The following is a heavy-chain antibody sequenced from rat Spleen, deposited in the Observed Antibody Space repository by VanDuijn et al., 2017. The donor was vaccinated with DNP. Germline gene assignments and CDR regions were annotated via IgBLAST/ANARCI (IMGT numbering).Heavy chain of an antibody. CDR1: GFSLTSYD. CDR2: IWIGGST. J-gene: IGHJ2*01. D-gene: IGHD1-9*01. CDR3: ARAYYGYKAYFDY. Sequence: QVQLKESGPGLVQPSQTLSLACTVSGFSLTSYDVHWVRQPSGKGLEWMGVIWIGGSTEYNSALKSRLSINRDTSKSQVFLKMNSLQTEDTATYYCARAYYGYKAYFDYWGHGVMVTVSS. V-gene: IGHV2-30*01.